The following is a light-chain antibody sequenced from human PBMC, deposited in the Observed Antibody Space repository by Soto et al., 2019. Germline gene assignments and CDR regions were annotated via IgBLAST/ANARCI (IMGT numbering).Light chain of an antibody. Sequence: EIVLTQSPGTLSLSPGERATLSCRVSQSVSSNYLAWYQQKPGLAPRLLIYGASSRATGIPDRFSGSGSGTDFTLTISRLEPEDFAVYFCQQYGNSPPYTFGQGTQLEIK. CDR1: QSVSSNY. J-gene: IGKJ2*01. V-gene: IGKV3-20*01. CDR3: QQYGNSPPYT. CDR2: GAS.